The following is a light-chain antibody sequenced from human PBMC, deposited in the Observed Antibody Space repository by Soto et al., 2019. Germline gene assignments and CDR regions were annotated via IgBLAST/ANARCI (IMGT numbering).Light chain of an antibody. Sequence: EIVVTQSPATLSVSPGERATLSCRASQSVSSNLAWYQQKPGQAPRLLIYGASTRATGIPARFSGSGSGTEFTLTISSLQSEDFAVYYCQQYNAKGTFGQGTKVEIK. J-gene: IGKJ1*01. CDR3: QQYNAKGT. V-gene: IGKV3-15*01. CDR2: GAS. CDR1: QSVSSN.